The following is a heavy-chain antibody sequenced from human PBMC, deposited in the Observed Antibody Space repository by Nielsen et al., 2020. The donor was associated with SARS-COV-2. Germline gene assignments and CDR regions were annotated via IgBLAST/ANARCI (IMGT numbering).Heavy chain of an antibody. Sequence: SETLSLTCAVSGGSISSSNWWSWVRQPPGKGLEWLGEIYHSGSTNYNPSLKSRVTISVDKSKNQFSLKLSSVTAADTAVYYCANRPCSGTSCSLFDYWGQGTLVTVSS. CDR1: GGSISSSNW. J-gene: IGHJ4*02. CDR3: ANRPCSGTSCSLFDY. D-gene: IGHD2-2*01. V-gene: IGHV4-4*02. CDR2: IYHSGST.